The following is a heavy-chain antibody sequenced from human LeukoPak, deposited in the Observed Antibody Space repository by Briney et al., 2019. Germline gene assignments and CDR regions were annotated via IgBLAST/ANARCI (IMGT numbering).Heavy chain of an antibody. D-gene: IGHD6-13*01. CDR3: ARDQEGITAAGTY. V-gene: IGHV4-39*02. CDR1: GGSISSSSYY. J-gene: IGHJ4*02. Sequence: SETLSLTCTVSGGSISSSSYYWGWIRQPPGKGLEWIGSIYYSGSTYYNPSLKSRVTISVDTSKNQFSLKLSSVTAADTAVYYCARDQEGITAAGTYWGQGTLVTVSS. CDR2: IYYSGST.